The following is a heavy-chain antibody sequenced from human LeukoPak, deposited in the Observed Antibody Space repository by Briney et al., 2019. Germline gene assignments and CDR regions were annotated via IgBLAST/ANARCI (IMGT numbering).Heavy chain of an antibody. Sequence: GESLKISCKGSGYRFTNYWIGWVRQMPGKGLEWMGIIYPDDFDTRYSPSVQGQVTISADKSINTAYLQWGSLKASDIAMYYCVRLSGSRSWFGDYWGQGTLVTVSS. J-gene: IGHJ4*02. D-gene: IGHD6-13*01. CDR3: VRLSGSRSWFGDY. CDR2: IYPDDFDT. CDR1: GYRFTNYW. V-gene: IGHV5-51*01.